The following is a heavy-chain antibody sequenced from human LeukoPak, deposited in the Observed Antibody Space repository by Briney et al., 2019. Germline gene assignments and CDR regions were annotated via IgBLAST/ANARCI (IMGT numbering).Heavy chain of an antibody. V-gene: IGHV1-69*06. J-gene: IGHJ4*02. Sequence: ASVKVSCKASGYTFSDYAIHWVRQAPGQGLEWMGGIIPIFGTANYVQKFQGRVTITADKSTSTAYMELSSLRSEDTAVYYCAREGVDYYEKPYYFDYWGQGTLVTVSS. CDR3: AREGVDYYEKPYYFDY. CDR1: GYTFSDYA. CDR2: IIPIFGTA. D-gene: IGHD3-22*01.